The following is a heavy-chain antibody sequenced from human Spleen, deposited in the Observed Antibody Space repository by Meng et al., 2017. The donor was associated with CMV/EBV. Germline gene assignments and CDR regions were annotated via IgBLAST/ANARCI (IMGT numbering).Heavy chain of an antibody. V-gene: IGHV4-59*01. CDR2: ISCSGSA. Sequence: GSLRLSCIVSGGSISSDYWSWIRQPPGKGLEWIGYISCSGSADYNPSPKSRVIISVDTSKNQFSLNLSSVTAADTAVYYCARDRGVYGSGRAYYYGLDVWGQGTTVTVSS. D-gene: IGHD3-10*01. J-gene: IGHJ6*02. CDR3: ARDRGVYGSGRAYYYGLDV. CDR1: GGSISSDY.